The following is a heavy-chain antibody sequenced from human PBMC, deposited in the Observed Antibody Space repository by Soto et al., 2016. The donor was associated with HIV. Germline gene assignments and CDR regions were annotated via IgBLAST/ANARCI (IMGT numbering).Heavy chain of an antibody. Sequence: EVQLVESGGSLVQPGGSLRLSCAASGFTVSSNYMSWVRQAPGKGLEWVSVIYRDGSTYYADSVKGRFTISRDNSKNMLFLQMNSLRAEDTAVYYCARGIAAAGTDAFDIWGQGTMVTSLQ. CDR3: ARGIAAAGTDAFDI. D-gene: IGHD6-13*01. J-gene: IGHJ3*02. V-gene: IGHV3-66*01. CDR1: GFTVSSNY. CDR2: IYRDGST.